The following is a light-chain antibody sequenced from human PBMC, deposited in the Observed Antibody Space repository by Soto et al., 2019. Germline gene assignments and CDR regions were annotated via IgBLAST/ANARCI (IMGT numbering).Light chain of an antibody. CDR3: QQYGSSPWIT. V-gene: IGKV3-20*01. CDR1: QSVSSSY. Sequence: EIVLTQSPGTLSLSPGERATLSCRARQSVSSSYLAWYQQKPGQAPRLLIYGASSRATGIPDRFSGSGSGTDFTLTISRLEPEDFAVYYCQQYGSSPWITFGQGTRLEIQ. CDR2: GAS. J-gene: IGKJ5*01.